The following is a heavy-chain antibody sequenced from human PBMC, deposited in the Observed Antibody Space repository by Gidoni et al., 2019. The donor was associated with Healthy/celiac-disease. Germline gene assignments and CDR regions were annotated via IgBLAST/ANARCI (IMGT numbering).Heavy chain of an antibody. CDR2: ISYDGSNK. D-gene: IGHD6-19*01. V-gene: IGHV3-30*18. CDR3: AKDTELLIAVAGTIPFGAFDI. CDR1: GFTFSSYG. J-gene: IGHJ3*02. Sequence: QVQLVESGGGVVQPGRSLRLSCAASGFTFSSYGMHLVRQAPGMGPEWVAVISYDGSNKYYADSVKGRFTISRDNSKNTLYLQMNSLRAEDTAVYYCAKDTELLIAVAGTIPFGAFDIWGQGTMVTVSS.